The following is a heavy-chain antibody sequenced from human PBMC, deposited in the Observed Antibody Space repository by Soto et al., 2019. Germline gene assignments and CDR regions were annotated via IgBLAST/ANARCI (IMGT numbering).Heavy chain of an antibody. CDR3: ARSLPGTYGAFDL. CDR2: ISGDGSST. CDR1: DFTFSSYW. D-gene: IGHD1-7*01. J-gene: IGHJ3*01. V-gene: IGHV3-74*01. Sequence: PGGSLRLTCSASDFTFSSYWMHWVRQSPGKGLVWVSRISGDGSSTNYADSVKGRFTISRDNAKNTVYLQIDSLRAEDTAVYYCARSLPGTYGAFDLWGQGTVVTVSS.